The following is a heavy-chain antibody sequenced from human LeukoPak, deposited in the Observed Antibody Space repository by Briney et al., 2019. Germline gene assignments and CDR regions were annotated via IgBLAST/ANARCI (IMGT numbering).Heavy chain of an antibody. D-gene: IGHD1-26*01. J-gene: IGHJ4*02. CDR1: GGTFSSYA. Sequence: SVKVSCKASGGTFSSYAISWVRQAPGQGLEWMGGIIPIFGTANYAQKFQGRVTITADESTSTAYMELSSLRSEDTAVYYCAATDGELPSYYFDYWGQGTLVTVSS. V-gene: IGHV1-69*13. CDR2: IIPIFGTA. CDR3: AATDGELPSYYFDY.